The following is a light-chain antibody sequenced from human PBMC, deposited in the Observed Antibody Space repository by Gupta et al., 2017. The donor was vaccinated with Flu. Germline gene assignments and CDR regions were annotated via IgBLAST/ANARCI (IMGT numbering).Light chain of an antibody. CDR2: DVS. CDR3: CSYAGSYSWV. CDR1: SSDVGGYNY. J-gene: IGLJ3*02. Sequence: QSALTQPRTVSGPPGQSVTISCTGTSSDVGGYNYVSWYQQHPGQAPKLMIYDVSKRPSGVPDRFSGSKSGNTAALTISGLQAEDEAGYCCCSYAGSYSWVFGGGTKLTVL. V-gene: IGLV2-11*01.